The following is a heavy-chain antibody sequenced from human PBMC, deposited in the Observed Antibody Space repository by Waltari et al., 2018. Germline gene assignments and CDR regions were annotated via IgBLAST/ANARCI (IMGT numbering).Heavy chain of an antibody. V-gene: IGHV1-18*01. J-gene: IGHJ4*02. CDR2: ISAYNGNT. CDR3: ARDYDSSGYYVNIDY. D-gene: IGHD3-22*01. Sequence: QVQLVQSGAEVKKPGASVKVSCKASGYPFTSSGLSWVRQPPGQGLEWMGWISAYNGNTNYAQKLQGRVTMTTDTSTSTAYMELRSLRSDDTAVYYCARDYDSSGYYVNIDYWGQGTLVTVSS. CDR1: GYPFTSSG.